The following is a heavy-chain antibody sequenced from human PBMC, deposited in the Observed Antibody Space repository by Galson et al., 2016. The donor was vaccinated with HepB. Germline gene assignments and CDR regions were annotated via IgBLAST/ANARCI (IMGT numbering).Heavy chain of an antibody. Sequence: LEWIGEINHSGSTQSNPSLKTRVTISVDTSKNQFSLNLTSTTAADTAVYYCARVVVAATNWFDLWGQGTLVTVSS. D-gene: IGHD2-21*01. CDR3: ARVVVAATNWFDL. CDR2: INHSGST. J-gene: IGHJ5*02. V-gene: IGHV4-34*01.